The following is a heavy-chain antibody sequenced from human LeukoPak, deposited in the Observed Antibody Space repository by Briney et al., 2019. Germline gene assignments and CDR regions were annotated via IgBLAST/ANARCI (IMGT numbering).Heavy chain of an antibody. V-gene: IGHV4-31*03. CDR2: IYYSGST. J-gene: IGHJ3*02. Sequence: SETLSLTCTVSGGSISSGGYYWSWIRQHPGKGLEWIGYIYYSGSTYYNPSLKSRVTISVDTSKNQFSLKLSSVTAAGTAVYYCATIGEDDAFDIWGQGTMVTVSS. D-gene: IGHD3-10*01. CDR3: ATIGEDDAFDI. CDR1: GGSISSGGYY.